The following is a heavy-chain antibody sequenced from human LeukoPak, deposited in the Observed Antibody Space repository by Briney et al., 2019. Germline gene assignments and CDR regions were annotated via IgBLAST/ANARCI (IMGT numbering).Heavy chain of an antibody. Sequence: SETLSLTCTVSGGSISSGGYYWSWIRQHPGKGLEWIGHIYYSGSTYYNPSLKSRVTISVDTSKNQFSLKLSSVTAADTAVYYCARVEGPAATYYYYGMDVWGQGTTVSVSS. J-gene: IGHJ6*02. CDR1: GGSISSGGYY. D-gene: IGHD2-2*01. V-gene: IGHV4-31*03. CDR3: ARVEGPAATYYYYGMDV. CDR2: IYYSGST.